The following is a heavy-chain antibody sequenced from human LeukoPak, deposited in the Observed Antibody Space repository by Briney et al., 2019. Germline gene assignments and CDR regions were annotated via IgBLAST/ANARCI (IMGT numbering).Heavy chain of an antibody. V-gene: IGHV3-72*01. D-gene: IGHD3-16*01. CDR1: GFTFSDYI. Sequence: PGGSLRLSCAASGFTFSDYILDWVRQAPGKGLEWVGRIRRGANSYTTEYAASVEGRFTISRDDSKNSLYLHMNSLKTEDTAVYHCSRDGGEGGNSAFDIWGQGTMVTVSS. CDR3: SRDGGEGGNSAFDI. J-gene: IGHJ3*02. CDR2: IRRGANSYTT.